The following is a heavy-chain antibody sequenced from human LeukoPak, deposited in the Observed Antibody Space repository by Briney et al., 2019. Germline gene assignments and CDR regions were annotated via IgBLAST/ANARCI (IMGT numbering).Heavy chain of an antibody. Sequence: PSETLSLTCTVSGGSVDSGTYYWSWIRQPPGKGLEWIGNIYYSGSAYYNPSLKSRVTMSVDTSKNQFSLKLSSVTAADTAVYYCARKPIVNSAWYYFDYWGQGTLVTVSS. D-gene: IGHD3-22*01. J-gene: IGHJ4*02. CDR1: GGSVDSGTYY. CDR2: IYYSGSA. CDR3: ARKPIVNSAWYYFDY. V-gene: IGHV4-39*07.